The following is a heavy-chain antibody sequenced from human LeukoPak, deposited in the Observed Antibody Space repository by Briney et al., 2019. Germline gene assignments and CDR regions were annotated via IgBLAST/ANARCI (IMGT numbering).Heavy chain of an antibody. CDR3: ARGVEPLAANTLAY. J-gene: IGHJ4*02. D-gene: IGHD1-14*01. CDR2: LYSDGNT. V-gene: IGHV3-53*01. Sequence: GGSLRLSCPAPGFTVITTDMTWFRQAPGKGLGWVSVLYSDGNTKYADSVQGRFTISRDDSKNTLYLEMNSLSPDDTAVYYCARGVEPLAANTLAYWGQGTLVTVSS. CDR1: GFTVITTD.